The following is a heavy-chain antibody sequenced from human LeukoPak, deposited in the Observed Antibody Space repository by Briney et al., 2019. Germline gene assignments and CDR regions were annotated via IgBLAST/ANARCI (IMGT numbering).Heavy chain of an antibody. D-gene: IGHD3-3*01. J-gene: IGHJ6*02. Sequence: QSGGSLRLSCAASGFTFSSYEMNWVRQAPGKGLEWVSYISSSGSTIYYADSVKGRFTISRDNAKNSLYLQMNSLRAEDTAVYYCARESVSIGWSGYYGGNYYYGMDVWGQGTTVTVSS. V-gene: IGHV3-48*03. CDR3: ARESVSIGWSGYYGGNYYYGMDV. CDR2: ISSSGSTI. CDR1: GFTFSSYE.